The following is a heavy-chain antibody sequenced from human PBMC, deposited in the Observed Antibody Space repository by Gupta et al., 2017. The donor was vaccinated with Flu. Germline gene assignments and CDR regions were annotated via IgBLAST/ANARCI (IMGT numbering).Heavy chain of an antibody. J-gene: IGHJ3*01. Sequence: QLLLPESRPGRAKPSATLSLSCSVSGGSITSSSHHWGWIRQPPGKGLEWIGSIDYRWNSYYKPALKSRDNLYIDTSKNQFSVTLSSVTAADTAVYYCAGGGTGEGRGESCYNDPQGDADDFWGQGTKVTVFS. CDR2: IDYRWNS. CDR1: GGSITSSSHH. V-gene: IGHV4-39*01. D-gene: IGHD2-15*01. CDR3: AGGGTGEGRGESCYNDPQGDADDF.